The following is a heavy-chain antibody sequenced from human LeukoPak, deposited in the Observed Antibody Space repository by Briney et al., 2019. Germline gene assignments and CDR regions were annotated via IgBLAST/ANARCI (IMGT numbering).Heavy chain of an antibody. CDR2: LDPEDCET. CDR3: VRGRSGSIATAGRY. V-gene: IGHV1-24*01. J-gene: IGHJ4*02. Sequence: ASVKVSCKLSGSTLTEFSIHWVRPAHGKGLAWLGGLDPEDCETILSQKFQDRVALPADTPKSTTYMDISRLRYEDTAVYFCVRGRSGSIATAGRYWGRGTLVTVSS. CDR1: GSTLTEFS. D-gene: IGHD6-6*01.